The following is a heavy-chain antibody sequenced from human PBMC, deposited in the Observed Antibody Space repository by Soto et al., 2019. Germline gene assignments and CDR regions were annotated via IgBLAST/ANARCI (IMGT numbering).Heavy chain of an antibody. V-gene: IGHV6-1*01. CDR3: ARCIGYYDYIPYAFDI. CDR1: GDSVSSNSAA. J-gene: IGHJ3*02. Sequence: PSQTLSLTCAISGDSVSSNSAAWNWIRQSPSRGLEWLGRTYYRSKWYNDYAVSVKSRITINPDTSKNQFSLQLNSVTPEDTAVYYCARCIGYYDYIPYAFDIWGQGTMVTVSS. CDR2: TYYRSKWYN. D-gene: IGHD3-16*01.